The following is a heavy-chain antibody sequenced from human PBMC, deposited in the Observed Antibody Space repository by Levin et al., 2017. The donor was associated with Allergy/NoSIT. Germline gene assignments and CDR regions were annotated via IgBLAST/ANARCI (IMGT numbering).Heavy chain of an antibody. V-gene: IGHV3-7*02. Sequence: SGGSLRLSCAASGFTFSSYWMSWVRQAPGKGLEWVANIKQDGSEKYYVDSVKGRFTISRDNAKNSLYLQMNSLRAEDTAVYYCASSRYYDSSGYYSDAFDSWGQGTMVTVSS. D-gene: IGHD3-22*01. J-gene: IGHJ3*02. CDR2: IKQDGSEK. CDR3: ASSRYYDSSGYYSDAFDS. CDR1: GFTFSSYW.